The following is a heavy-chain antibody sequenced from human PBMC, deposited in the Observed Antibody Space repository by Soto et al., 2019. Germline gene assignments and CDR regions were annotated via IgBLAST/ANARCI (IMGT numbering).Heavy chain of an antibody. D-gene: IGHD6-19*01. J-gene: IGHJ4*02. CDR2: IKQDGSEK. Sequence: GGSLRLSCAASGFTFSSYWMSWVRQAPGKGLEWVANIKQDGSEKYYVDSVKGRFTISRDNAKNSLYLQMNSLRAEDTAVYYCVRPGAVWLGRFDYWGQGTLVTVSS. CDR3: VRPGAVWLGRFDY. CDR1: GFTFSSYW. V-gene: IGHV3-7*01.